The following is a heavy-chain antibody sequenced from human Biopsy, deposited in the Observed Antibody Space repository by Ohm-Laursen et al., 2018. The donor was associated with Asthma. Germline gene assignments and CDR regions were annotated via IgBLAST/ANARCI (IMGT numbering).Heavy chain of an antibody. CDR1: GFTFDDYA. CDR3: ARGDSSNWSRYYFDY. D-gene: IGHD3-22*01. CDR2: IYSGGTS. Sequence: SLRLSCTASGFTFDDYAMHWVRQAPGKGLEWVSVIYSGGTSHTADSVRGRFTISRDYSKNTLYLQMHSLRAEDTAVYYCARGDSSNWSRYYFDYWGQGTLVTVSS. J-gene: IGHJ4*02. V-gene: IGHV3-23*03.